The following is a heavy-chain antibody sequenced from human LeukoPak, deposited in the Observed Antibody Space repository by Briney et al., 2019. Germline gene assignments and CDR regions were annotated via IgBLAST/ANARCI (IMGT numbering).Heavy chain of an antibody. V-gene: IGHV1-2*02. CDR2: INPNSGGT. CDR3: ARNDPNGRDGYIVFDY. Sequence: ASVKVSCKASGYTFTGYYMHWVRQAPGQGLEWMGWINPNSGGTNYAQKFQGRVTMTRDTSISTAYMELSRLRSDDTAVYYCARNDPNGRDGYIVFDYWGQGTLVTVSS. J-gene: IGHJ4*02. D-gene: IGHD5-24*01. CDR1: GYTFTGYY.